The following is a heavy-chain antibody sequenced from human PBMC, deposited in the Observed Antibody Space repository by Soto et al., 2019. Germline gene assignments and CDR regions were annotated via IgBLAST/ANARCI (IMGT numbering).Heavy chain of an antibody. Sequence: EVQLVESGGGLVQPGGSLRLSCAASGFSFSRYWMSWVRQAPGKGLEWVGNIKQDGSEKHYVDSVTGRFTIARDNAKNSLYLQMRSLRAEDTAVYYCTTDNIDDWGQGTLVTVSS. CDR2: IKQDGSEK. V-gene: IGHV3-7*01. CDR1: GFSFSRYW. D-gene: IGHD1-20*01. CDR3: TTDNIDD. J-gene: IGHJ4*02.